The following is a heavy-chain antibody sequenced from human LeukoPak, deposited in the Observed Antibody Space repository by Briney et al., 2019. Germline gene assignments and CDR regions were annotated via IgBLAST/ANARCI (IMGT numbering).Heavy chain of an antibody. CDR1: GGSIFSYY. J-gene: IGHJ4*02. Sequence: SETLSLTCTVSGGSIFSYYWSWIRQPPGKGLECIGYIYYTGSTNYNYNPSLKSRVTVSVDTSKNQFSLKLSSVTAADTAVYYCARHGPRRDGYNYDYWGPGTLVTVSS. CDR3: ARHGPRRDGYNYDY. CDR2: IYYTGSTNY. D-gene: IGHD5-24*01. V-gene: IGHV4-59*08.